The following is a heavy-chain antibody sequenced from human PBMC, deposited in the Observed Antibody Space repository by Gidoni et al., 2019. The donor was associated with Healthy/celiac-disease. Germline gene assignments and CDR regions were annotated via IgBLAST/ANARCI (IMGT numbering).Heavy chain of an antibody. CDR3: ARGLGMVRGVYYYYGMDV. CDR2: IYYSGST. D-gene: IGHD3-10*01. V-gene: IGHV4-30-4*01. J-gene: IGHJ6*02. Sequence: QVQLQESGPGLVKPSQTLSLTCTVSGGSISSGDYYWSWIRQPPGKGLEWIGYIYYSGSTYYNPSLKSRVTISVDTSKNQFSLKLSSVTAADTAVYYCARGLGMVRGVYYYYGMDVWGQGTTVTVSS. CDR1: GGSISSGDYY.